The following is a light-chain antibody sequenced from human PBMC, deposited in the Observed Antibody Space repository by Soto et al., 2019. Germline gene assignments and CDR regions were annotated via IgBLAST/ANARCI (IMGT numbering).Light chain of an antibody. J-gene: IGLJ2*01. V-gene: IGLV1-40*01. Sequence: QSVLTQPPSVSGAPGQRVTISCTGNSSNLGAGYDVHWYQQLPGTAPKLVIYDNNQRPSGVPDRFSGSKSGTSASLAISGLQSEDEADYYCAAWDDSLNGPVFGGGTKLTVL. CDR1: SSNLGAGYD. CDR3: AAWDDSLNGPV. CDR2: DNN.